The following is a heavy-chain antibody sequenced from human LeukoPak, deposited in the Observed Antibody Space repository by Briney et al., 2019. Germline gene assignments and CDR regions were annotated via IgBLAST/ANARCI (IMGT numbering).Heavy chain of an antibody. CDR1: GYTFTGYY. CDR2: INPNSGGT. D-gene: IGHD3-22*01. V-gene: IGHV1-2*02. J-gene: IGHJ4*02. CDR3: AGEGYYDSSGYGVGDY. Sequence: ASVKVSCKASGYTFTGYYMHWVRQAPGQGLEWMGWINPNSGGTNYAQKFQGRVTMTRDTSISTAYMELSRLRSDDTAVYYCAGEGYYDSSGYGVGDYWGQGTLVTVSS.